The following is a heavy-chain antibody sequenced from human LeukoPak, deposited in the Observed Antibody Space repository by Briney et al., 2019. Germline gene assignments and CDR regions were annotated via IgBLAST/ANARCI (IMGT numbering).Heavy chain of an antibody. D-gene: IGHD6-13*01. J-gene: IGHJ5*02. CDR1: GGSISSGGYS. V-gene: IGHV4-30-4*07. Sequence: PSQTLSLTCAVSGGSISSGGYSWSWIRQPPGKGLEWNGYIYYSGSTNYNPSLKSRITISVDTSKNQFSLKLSSVTAADTAVYYCARGYSSSWHLNWFDPWGQGTLVTVSS. CDR3: ARGYSSSWHLNWFDP. CDR2: IYYSGST.